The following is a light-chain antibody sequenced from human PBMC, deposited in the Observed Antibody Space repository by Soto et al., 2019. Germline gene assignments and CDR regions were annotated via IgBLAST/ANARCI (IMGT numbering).Light chain of an antibody. Sequence: EIEMTQSPSILSASAGGSVTLSCRASQHVSSYFAWYRQKPGQAPKLLIYLASTRATVIPARFSGSGSGTEFTLTISSLQPEDFAIYYCQQYNNYPYTFGQGTKLEIK. J-gene: IGKJ2*01. CDR1: QHVSSY. V-gene: IGKV3-15*01. CDR2: LAS. CDR3: QQYNNYPYT.